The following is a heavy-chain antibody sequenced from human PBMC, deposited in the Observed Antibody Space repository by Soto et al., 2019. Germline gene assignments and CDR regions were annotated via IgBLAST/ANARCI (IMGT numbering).Heavy chain of an antibody. CDR2: ISGSSDNT. CDR3: ATITMMT. D-gene: IGHD3-22*01. CDR1: GFTFSDYY. J-gene: IGHJ5*02. V-gene: IGHV3-11*06. Sequence: QVQLVESGGGLVKPGGSLRLSCAASGFTFSDYYMSWIRQAPGTGLEWLSYISGSSDNTNYADSVKGRFTISRDNAKKSLYLEMNSLRAEDTAVYYCATITMMTWGQGTLVTVSS.